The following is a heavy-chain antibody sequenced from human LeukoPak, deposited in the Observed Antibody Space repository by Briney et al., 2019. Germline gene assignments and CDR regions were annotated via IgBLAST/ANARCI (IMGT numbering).Heavy chain of an antibody. V-gene: IGHV1-46*01. CDR2: INPSGGST. D-gene: IGHD4-17*01. CDR1: GYTFTSYY. CDR3: ARDHYGDYELDV. Sequence: GASVKVSCKASGYTFTSYYMHWVRQAPGQGLEWMGIINPSGGSTSYAQKFQGRVTMTRDMSTSTVYMELSSLRSEDTAVYYCARDHYGDYELDVWGKGTTVTVSS. J-gene: IGHJ6*04.